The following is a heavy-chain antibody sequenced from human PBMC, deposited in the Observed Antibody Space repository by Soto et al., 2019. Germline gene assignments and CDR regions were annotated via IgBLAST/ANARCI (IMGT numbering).Heavy chain of an antibody. CDR1: GYTFTSYA. CDR2: INAVNGNT. Sequence: ASVKVSCKASGYTFTSYAMHWVRQAPGQRLEWMGWINAVNGNTKYSQKFQGRVTITRDTSASTAYMELSSLRSEDTAVYYCARMTRAGKGDGDAFDIWGQGTMVTVS. CDR3: ARMTRAGKGDGDAFDI. J-gene: IGHJ3*02. V-gene: IGHV1-3*01. D-gene: IGHD2-21*02.